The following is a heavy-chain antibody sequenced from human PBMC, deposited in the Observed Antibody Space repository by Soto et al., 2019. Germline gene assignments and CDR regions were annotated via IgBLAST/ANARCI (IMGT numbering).Heavy chain of an antibody. CDR2: ITTSSDV. V-gene: IGHV3-21*01. J-gene: IGHJ3*02. CDR1: GFTFSRYS. D-gene: IGHD3-22*01. CDR3: ATDYYFDTSARIGASDI. Sequence: DVQLVESGGGLVKPGGSLRLSCAASGFTFSRYSMTWVRQTPGKGLEWVSSITTSSDVYYADSLKGRFTISRDNAKNSLYLQMNSLRAEDTAVYYCATDYYFDTSARIGASDIWGQGTMVTVSS.